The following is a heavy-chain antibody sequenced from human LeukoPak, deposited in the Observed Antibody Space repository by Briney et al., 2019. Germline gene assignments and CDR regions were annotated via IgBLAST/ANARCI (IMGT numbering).Heavy chain of an antibody. J-gene: IGHJ4*02. CDR2: INPSGGST. Sequence: ASVKVSCKASGYTFTSYYMHWVRQAPGQGLEWMGIINPSGGSTSYAQKFQGRVTMTRDTSTSTVYMELSSLRSDDTAVYYCASGIGFPYYFDYWGQGTLVTVSS. CDR3: ASGIGFPYYFDY. CDR1: GYTFTSYY. D-gene: IGHD1-1*01. V-gene: IGHV1-46*01.